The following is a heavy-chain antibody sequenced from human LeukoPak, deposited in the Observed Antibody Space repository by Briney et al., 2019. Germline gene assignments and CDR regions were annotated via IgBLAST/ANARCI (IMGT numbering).Heavy chain of an antibody. CDR2: ISYDGSNK. Sequence: PGGSLRLSCAASGFTFSSYWMSWVRQAPGKGLEWVAVISYDGSNKYYADSVKGRFTISRDNSKNTLYLQMNSLRAEDTAVYYCARPEHIVVVTAIITQLPFDYWGQGTLVTVSS. CDR1: GFTFSSYW. D-gene: IGHD2-21*02. J-gene: IGHJ4*02. V-gene: IGHV3-30-3*01. CDR3: ARPEHIVVVTAIITQLPFDY.